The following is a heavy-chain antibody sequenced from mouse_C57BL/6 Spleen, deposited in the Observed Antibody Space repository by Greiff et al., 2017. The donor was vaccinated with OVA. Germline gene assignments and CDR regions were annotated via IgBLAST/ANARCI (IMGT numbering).Heavy chain of an antibody. CDR3: ARGGYGSSYWYFDV. Sequence: QVQLQQSGAELMKPGASVKLSCKATGYTFTGYWIEWVKQRPGHGLEWIGEILPGSGSTNYNEKFKGKAAVTADTSADTAYMQLSSLTTEDSAIECCARGGYGSSYWYFDVWGTGTTVTVSS. CDR2: ILPGSGST. J-gene: IGHJ1*03. CDR1: GYTFTGYW. V-gene: IGHV1-9*01. D-gene: IGHD1-1*01.